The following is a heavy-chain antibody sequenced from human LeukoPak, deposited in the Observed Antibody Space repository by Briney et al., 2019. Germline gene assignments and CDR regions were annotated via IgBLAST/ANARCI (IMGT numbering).Heavy chain of an antibody. Sequence: GESLKISCKASGYSFTTYWIDWVRQMPGKGLEWMGIISPGDSDTRYSPSFQGQVTISADKSISTAYLQWSSLEASDTAMYYCARSGSGWDFDYWGQGTLVTVSS. CDR3: ARSGSGWDFDY. J-gene: IGHJ4*02. V-gene: IGHV5-51*01. CDR2: ISPGDSDT. D-gene: IGHD6-19*01. CDR1: GYSFTTYW.